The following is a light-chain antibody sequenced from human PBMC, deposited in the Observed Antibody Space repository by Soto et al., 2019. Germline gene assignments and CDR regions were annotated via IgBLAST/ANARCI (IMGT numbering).Light chain of an antibody. CDR3: QQYYSLPPT. Sequence: DIVMTQSPDSLAVSLGERATINCKSSQSVLYRSNTKNYLAWYQQKPGQPPNLLIYWASTREPGVPDRFSGSGSGIDFTLTISSLQAEDVAVYYCQQYYSLPPTFGQGTKVEIK. CDR2: WAS. J-gene: IGKJ1*01. V-gene: IGKV4-1*01. CDR1: QSVLYRSNTKNY.